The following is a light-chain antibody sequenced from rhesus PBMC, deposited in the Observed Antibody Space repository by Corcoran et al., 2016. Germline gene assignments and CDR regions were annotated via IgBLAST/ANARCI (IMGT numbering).Light chain of an antibody. V-gene: IGKV1-74*01. CDR1: ENLNNY. Sequence: DIQMTQSPSSLSAAVGDRVTITCRASENLNNYLNWYQQKPGKVPKPLINKASTLQSGAPSRFSCSGSGKDYTFPISSLQLEDVTTYYCQHGFVTPPGFGQGTKVEI. CDR3: QHGFVTPPG. J-gene: IGKJ2*01. CDR2: KAS.